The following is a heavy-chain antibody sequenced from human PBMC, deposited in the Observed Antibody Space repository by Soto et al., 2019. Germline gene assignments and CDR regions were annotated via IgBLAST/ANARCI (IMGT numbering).Heavy chain of an antibody. CDR1: GGTFSSYA. J-gene: IGHJ4*02. CDR3: ARYVWGRYYVDY. Sequence: SVKVSCKASGGTFSSYAISWVRQAPGQGLEWMGGIIPIFGTANYAQKFQGRVTITADKSTSTAYMELSSLRSEDTAVYYCARYVWGRYYVDYWGQGTLVTVSS. V-gene: IGHV1-69*06. CDR2: IIPIFGTA. D-gene: IGHD3-16*01.